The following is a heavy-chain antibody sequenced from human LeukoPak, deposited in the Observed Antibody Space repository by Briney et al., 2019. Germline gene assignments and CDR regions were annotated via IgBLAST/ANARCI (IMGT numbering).Heavy chain of an antibody. CDR2: IYYSGST. V-gene: IGHV4-61*10. J-gene: IGHJ4*02. CDR3: AGTRDGYNSRIDY. D-gene: IGHD5-24*01. Sequence: PSETLSLTCTVSGGSISSGSYYWSWIRQPAGKGLEWIGYIYYSGSTNYNPSLKSRVTISVDTSKNQFSLKLSSVTAADTAVYYCAGTRDGYNSRIDYWGQGTLVTVSS. CDR1: GGSISSGSYY.